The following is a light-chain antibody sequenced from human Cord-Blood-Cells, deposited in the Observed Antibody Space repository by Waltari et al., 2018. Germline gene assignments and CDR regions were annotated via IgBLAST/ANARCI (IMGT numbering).Light chain of an antibody. CDR1: NSGSKS. J-gene: IGLJ2*01. CDR3: QVWDSSSDHVV. Sequence: SYVLTQPHSVSVATGTTARITCGGKNSGSKSVHWYQQKPGQAPVLVIYYDSDRPSGIPERCSGSNSGNTATLTISRVEAGDESDYYCQVWDSSSDHVVFGGGTKLTVL. V-gene: IGLV3-21*04. CDR2: YDS.